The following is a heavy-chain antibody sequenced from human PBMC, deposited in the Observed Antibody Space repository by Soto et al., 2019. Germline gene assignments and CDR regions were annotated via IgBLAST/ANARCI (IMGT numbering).Heavy chain of an antibody. CDR2: IWYDGSNK. Sequence: LRLSCAASGFTFSNYGLHWVRQAPGKGLEWVAFIWYDGSNKYYADSVKGRFTIFRVNSQNTLYLQMDSLRVEDTAVYYCATQYSTSDFFYYGMDVWGQGTTVTVSS. D-gene: IGHD5-18*01. CDR3: ATQYSTSDFFYYGMDV. J-gene: IGHJ6*02. CDR1: GFTFSNYG. V-gene: IGHV3-33*01.